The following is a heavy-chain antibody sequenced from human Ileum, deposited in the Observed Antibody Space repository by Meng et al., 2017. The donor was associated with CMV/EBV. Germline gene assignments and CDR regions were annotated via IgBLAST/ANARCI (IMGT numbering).Heavy chain of an antibody. D-gene: IGHD1-26*01. J-gene: IGHJ4*02. Sequence: GESLKISCAASGFTFSTEAMNWGRQAPGKGLEWVSGITSAGATYYADSVKGRFAISRDNSKNTVFLQMNGQRADDTAKYYCTREQLGYWGQGTMVTVSS. V-gene: IGHV3-23*01. CDR3: TREQLGY. CDR2: ITSAGAT. CDR1: GFTFSTEA.